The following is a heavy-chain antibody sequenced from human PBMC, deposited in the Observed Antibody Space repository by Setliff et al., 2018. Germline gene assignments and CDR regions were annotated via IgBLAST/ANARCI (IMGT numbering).Heavy chain of an antibody. CDR3: ARPLEESFGGVRDSDAFDV. D-gene: IGHD3-16*01. CDR1: GGSIRSSYYY. CDR2: IYYNGST. V-gene: IGHV4-39*01. Sequence: PSETLSLTCTVSGGSIRSSYYYWGWIRQPPGKGLEWIGSIYYNGSTHFNPSLKSRVAISVDTSKNLLSLRVNSVTATGTAVYYCARPLEESFGGVRDSDAFDVWGQGTMVTVSS. J-gene: IGHJ3*01.